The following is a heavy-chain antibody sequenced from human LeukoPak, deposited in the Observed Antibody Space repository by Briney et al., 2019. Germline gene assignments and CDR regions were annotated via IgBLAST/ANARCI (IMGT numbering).Heavy chain of an antibody. V-gene: IGHV4-39*01. CDR2: IYYGGGT. Sequence: SETPSLTCTVSGGSISGSSYYWGWIRQPPGKGLEWIGSIYYGGGTYYNPSLKSRVTISVDTSENQYSLKLSSVTAADTAVYYCARQACGGDCYPDYWGQGTLVTVSS. CDR3: ARQACGGDCYPDY. D-gene: IGHD2-21*02. CDR1: GGSISGSSYY. J-gene: IGHJ4*02.